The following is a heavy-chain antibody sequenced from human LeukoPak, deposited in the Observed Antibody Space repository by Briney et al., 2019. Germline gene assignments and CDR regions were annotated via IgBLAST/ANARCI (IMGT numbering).Heavy chain of an antibody. J-gene: IGHJ3*02. Sequence: PGGSLRLSCAASGFTFSSYAMSWVRQAPGKGLEWVSAISGSGGSTYYADSVEGRFTISRDNSKNTLYLQMNSLRAEDTAVYYCAKDPNYYDSSGYYYPFAFDIWGQGTMVTVSS. CDR3: AKDPNYYDSSGYYYPFAFDI. V-gene: IGHV3-23*01. D-gene: IGHD3-22*01. CDR1: GFTFSSYA. CDR2: ISGSGGST.